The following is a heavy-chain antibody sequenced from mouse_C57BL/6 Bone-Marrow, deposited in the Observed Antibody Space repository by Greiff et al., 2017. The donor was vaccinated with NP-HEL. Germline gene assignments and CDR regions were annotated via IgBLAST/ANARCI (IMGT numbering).Heavy chain of an antibody. Sequence: EVMLVESGGGLVTPGGSLKLCCAASGFTFSSYAMSWVRQTPEKRLEWVATISDGGSYTYYPDNVQGRFTISRDKAKNNLYLQMSHLKSEDTAMYYCARDYEGCYRGQGTSVTGSA. V-gene: IGHV5-4*01. CDR2: ISDGGSYT. CDR1: GFTFSSYA. CDR3: ARDYEGCY. J-gene: IGHJ4*01. D-gene: IGHD3-3*01.